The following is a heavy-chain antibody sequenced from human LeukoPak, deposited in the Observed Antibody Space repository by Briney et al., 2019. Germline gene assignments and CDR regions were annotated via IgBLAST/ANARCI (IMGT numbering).Heavy chain of an antibody. CDR3: ARELSGSGSLSFDY. V-gene: IGHV3-30*04. J-gene: IGHJ4*02. CDR2: ISYDGSNK. D-gene: IGHD3-10*01. CDR1: GFTFSSYA. Sequence: PGRSLRLSCAASGFTFSSYAMHWVRQAPGKGLGWVAVISYDGSNKYYADSVKGRFTISRDNSKNALYLQMNSLRAEDTAVYYCARELSGSGSLSFDYWGQGTLVTVSS.